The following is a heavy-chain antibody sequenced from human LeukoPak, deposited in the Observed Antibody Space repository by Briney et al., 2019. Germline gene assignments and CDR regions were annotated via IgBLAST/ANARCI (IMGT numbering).Heavy chain of an antibody. CDR1: GFTFRSYE. J-gene: IGHJ4*02. CDR3: ARDTETTVSTTAFDY. CDR2: ISRSEREI. V-gene: IGHV3-48*03. D-gene: IGHD4-11*01. Sequence: GGSLRLSCAASGFTFRSYEMNWVRQAPGRGGEWVSYISRSEREIHYADSVKGRFTISRDNTKNSVYLKMNRLRRENTAVYFCARDTETTVSTTAFDYWGEGTLVTVSS.